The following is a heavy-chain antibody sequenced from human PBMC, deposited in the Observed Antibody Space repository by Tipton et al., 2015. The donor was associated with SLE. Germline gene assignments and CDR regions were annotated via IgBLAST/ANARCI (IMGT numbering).Heavy chain of an antibody. V-gene: IGHV4-4*08. CDR2: IYSSGST. CDR3: ARGLAMVRGDSMDY. D-gene: IGHD3-10*01. J-gene: IGHJ4*02. CDR1: GGSISSHY. Sequence: TLSLTCTVSGGSISSHYWSWIRQPPGKGLGWIGYIYSSGSTNYNPPLKSRVTISVDTSKNQFSLKLSSVTAADTAVYYCARGLAMVRGDSMDYWGQGTLVTVSS.